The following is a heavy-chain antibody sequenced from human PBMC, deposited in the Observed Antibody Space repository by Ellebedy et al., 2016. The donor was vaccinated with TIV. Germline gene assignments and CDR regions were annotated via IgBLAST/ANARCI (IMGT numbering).Heavy chain of an antibody. J-gene: IGHJ3*02. Sequence: KVSCXVSGYSFTSYWIGWVRQMPGKGLEWMGIIYPGDSDTRYSPSFQGQVTISADKSISTAYLQWSSLKASDTAMYYCARNYDFWSSDIWGQGTMVTVSS. CDR1: GYSFTSYW. CDR2: IYPGDSDT. V-gene: IGHV5-51*01. D-gene: IGHD3-3*01. CDR3: ARNYDFWSSDI.